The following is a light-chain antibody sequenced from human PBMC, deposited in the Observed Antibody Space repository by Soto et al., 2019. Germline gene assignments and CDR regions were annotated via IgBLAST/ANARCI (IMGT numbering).Light chain of an antibody. J-gene: IGLJ1*01. CDR1: STDVGGYNY. CDR3: SSYTISSTYV. V-gene: IGLV2-14*01. Sequence: QSALTQPASVSGSPGQSITISCTGTSTDVGGYNYVSWYQQHPGKAPKLIIYEVSNRPSGASNRFSDSKSGNTASLTISGRQAEDEADYYCSSYTISSTYVFGTGTKVT. CDR2: EVS.